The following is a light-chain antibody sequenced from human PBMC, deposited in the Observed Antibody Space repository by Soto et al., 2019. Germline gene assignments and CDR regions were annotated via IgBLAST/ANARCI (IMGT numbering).Light chain of an antibody. V-gene: IGKV2-28*01. CDR2: LTS. CDR1: QILLHRTGYKY. Sequence: DIVMTQSPLSLPVTPGEPASISCRSSQILLHRTGYKYLDWYLQKPGQAPQLLIYLTSNRASGVPDRFSGSGSGTEFTLNISRVEAEDIWVYYCMQNLTVPLTLGGGTKVEIK. CDR3: MQNLTVPLT. J-gene: IGKJ4*01.